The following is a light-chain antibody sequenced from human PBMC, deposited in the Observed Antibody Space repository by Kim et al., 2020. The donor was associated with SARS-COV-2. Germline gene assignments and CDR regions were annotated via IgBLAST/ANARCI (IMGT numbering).Light chain of an antibody. J-gene: IGKJ1*01. Sequence: YLAWSQLKLGQAPRLLISGASDRATGIPDRFSGSGSGTDFSLTISRLEPEDCAVYYCQQYGSSPETFGQGTKVDIK. CDR1: Y. CDR2: GAS. V-gene: IGKV3-20*01. CDR3: QQYGSSPET.